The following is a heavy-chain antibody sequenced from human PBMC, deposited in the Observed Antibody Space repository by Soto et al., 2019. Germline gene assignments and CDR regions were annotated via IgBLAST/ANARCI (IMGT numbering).Heavy chain of an antibody. J-gene: IGHJ4*02. CDR1: GFTFSSYG. CDR2: ISYDGSNK. Sequence: PGGSLRLSCAASGFTFSSYGMHWVRQAPGKGLEWVAVISYDGSNKYYADSVKGRFTISRDNSKNTLYLQMNSLRAEDTAVYYCAKDWSGREYSSSSEHWGQGTLVTVSS. CDR3: AKDWSGREYSSSSEH. D-gene: IGHD6-6*01. V-gene: IGHV3-30*18.